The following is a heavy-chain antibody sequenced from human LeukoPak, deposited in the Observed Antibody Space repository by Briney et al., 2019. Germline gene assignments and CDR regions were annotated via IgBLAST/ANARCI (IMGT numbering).Heavy chain of an antibody. Sequence: ASVKVSCKASGYTFTSYAMHWVRQAPGQRLEWMGWINAGNGNTKYSQKFQGRVTITRDTSASTAYMELNSLRSEDTAVYYCANLRVVPAAINAFDIWGQGTMVTVS. J-gene: IGHJ3*02. CDR1: GYTFTSYA. CDR3: ANLRVVPAAINAFDI. D-gene: IGHD2-2*02. CDR2: INAGNGNT. V-gene: IGHV1-3*01.